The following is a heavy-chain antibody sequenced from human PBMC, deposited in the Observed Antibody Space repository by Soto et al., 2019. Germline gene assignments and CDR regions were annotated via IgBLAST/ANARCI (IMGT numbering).Heavy chain of an antibody. CDR2: ISGSGGST. D-gene: IGHD5-18*01. CDR1: GFTFSSYA. CDR3: AKDGSSGYSYAFEAFDI. V-gene: IGHV3-23*01. J-gene: IGHJ3*02. Sequence: GGSLRLSCAASGFTFSSYAMSWVRQAPGKGLEWVSAISGSGGSTYYADSVKGRFTISRDNSKNTLYLQMNSLRAEDTAVYYCAKDGSSGYSYAFEAFDIWGQGTMVTVSS.